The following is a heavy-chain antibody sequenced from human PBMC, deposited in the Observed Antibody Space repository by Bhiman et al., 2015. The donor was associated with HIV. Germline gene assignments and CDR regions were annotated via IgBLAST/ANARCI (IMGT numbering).Heavy chain of an antibody. CDR2: IYSGGNT. Sequence: EVQLVESGGGLVQPGGSLRLSCAASGFTFSSYWLSWVRQAPGKGLEWVSVIYSGGNTYYADSVKGRFTISRDSSRNTLYLQIDNLRAEDTAVYYCARSNYLGAFDIWGQGTMVIVSS. CDR1: GFTFSSYW. D-gene: IGHD1-7*01. J-gene: IGHJ3*02. V-gene: IGHV3-66*01. CDR3: ARSNYLGAFDI.